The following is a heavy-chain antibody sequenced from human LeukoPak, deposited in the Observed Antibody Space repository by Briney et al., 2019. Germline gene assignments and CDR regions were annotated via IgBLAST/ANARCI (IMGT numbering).Heavy chain of an antibody. J-gene: IGHJ4*02. CDR3: ARDWNYGDKYYFDY. Sequence: GGSLRLSCAASGFTFSSYWMSWVRQAPGKGLEGVANIKQDGSEKYYVDSVKGRFTISRDNAKNSLYLQMNSLRAEDTAVYYCARDWNYGDKYYFDYWGQGTLVTVSS. V-gene: IGHV3-7*03. D-gene: IGHD4-17*01. CDR2: IKQDGSEK. CDR1: GFTFSSYW.